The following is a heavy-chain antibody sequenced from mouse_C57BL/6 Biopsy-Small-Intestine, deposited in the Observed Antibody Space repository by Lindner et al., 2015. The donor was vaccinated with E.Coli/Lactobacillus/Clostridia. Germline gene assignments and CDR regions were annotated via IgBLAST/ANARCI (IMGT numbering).Heavy chain of an antibody. CDR1: GYTFISYG. D-gene: IGHD2-12*01. CDR3: ARSYYSSGWYGEIFFDY. V-gene: IGHV1-74*01. Sequence: SVKVSCKASGYTFISYGISWVRQAPGQGFEWMGWISTYNGNTNYAQKFQGRVTMTTDTSTTTAYMELMSLRSEDTAVYYCARSYYSSGWYGEIFFDYWGQGTLVTVSS. J-gene: IGHJ4*01. CDR2: ISTYNGNT.